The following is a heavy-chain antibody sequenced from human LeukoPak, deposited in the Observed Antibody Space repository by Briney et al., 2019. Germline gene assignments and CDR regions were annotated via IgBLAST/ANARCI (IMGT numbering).Heavy chain of an antibody. CDR1: GYTFTGYY. CDR2: INPNTGAT. J-gene: IGHJ4*02. D-gene: IGHD1/OR15-1a*01. CDR3: TSSEHYQF. V-gene: IGHV1-2*02. Sequence: ASVKVSCKASGYTFTGYYMYWVRQAPGQGLEWVGWINPNTGATGYAQKFQGRVTVTRDASIATGYMELSSLTSADTAVYYCTSSEHYQFWGQGTLVTVSS.